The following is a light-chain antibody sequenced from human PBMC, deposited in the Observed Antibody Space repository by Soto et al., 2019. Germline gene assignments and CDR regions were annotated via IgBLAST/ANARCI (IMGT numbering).Light chain of an antibody. V-gene: IGKV1D-13*01. CDR1: QSISSY. CDR3: QQFNNYPLT. CDR2: DAS. J-gene: IGKJ4*01. Sequence: IQMTQSPSSLSASVGDRGTISCRASQSISSYLNWYQQKPGKAPKLLIYDASSLESGVQSRFSGSGSGTDFTLTISSLQPEDFATYYCQQFNNYPLTFGGGTKVDI.